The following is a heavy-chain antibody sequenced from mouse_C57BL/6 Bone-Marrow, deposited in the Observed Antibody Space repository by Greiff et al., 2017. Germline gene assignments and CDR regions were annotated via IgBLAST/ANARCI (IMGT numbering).Heavy chain of an antibody. V-gene: IGHV1-78*01. CDR3: ARKRLRYYDYEAWFAY. CDR2: IYPRDGST. CDR1: GYTFTDHT. Sequence: QVQLQQSDAELVKPGASVKISCKVSGYTFTDHTIHWMKQRPEQGLEWIGYIYPRDGSTKYNEKFKGKATLTADKSSSTAYMQLNSLTSEDSAVYFGARKRLRYYDYEAWFAYWGQGTLVTVSA. J-gene: IGHJ3*01. D-gene: IGHD2-4*01.